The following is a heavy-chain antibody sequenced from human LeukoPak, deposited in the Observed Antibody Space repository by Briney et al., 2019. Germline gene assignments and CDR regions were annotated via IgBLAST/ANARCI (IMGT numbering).Heavy chain of an antibody. CDR2: INHSGST. D-gene: IGHD5-12*01. Sequence: SETLSLTCAVYGGSFSGYYWSWIRQPPGKGLEWIGEINHSGSTNCNPSLKSRVTISVDTSKNQFSLKLSSVTAADTAVYYCARGRVATMGWFDPWGQGTLVTVSS. J-gene: IGHJ5*02. CDR3: ARGRVATMGWFDP. V-gene: IGHV4-34*01. CDR1: GGSFSGYY.